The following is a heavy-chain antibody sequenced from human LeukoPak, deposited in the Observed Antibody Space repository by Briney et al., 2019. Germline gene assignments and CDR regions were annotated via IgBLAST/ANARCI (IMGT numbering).Heavy chain of an antibody. J-gene: IGHJ6*03. D-gene: IGHD3-10*01. Sequence: PGGSLRLSCAASGFTFSSYGMHWVRQAPGKGLEWVAVIWYDGSNKHYADSVKGRFTISRDNSKNTLYLQMNSLRAEDTAVYYCARDKWFREFHYYYYYMDVWGKGTTVTVSS. V-gene: IGHV3-33*01. CDR2: IWYDGSNK. CDR1: GFTFSSYG. CDR3: ARDKWFREFHYYYYYMDV.